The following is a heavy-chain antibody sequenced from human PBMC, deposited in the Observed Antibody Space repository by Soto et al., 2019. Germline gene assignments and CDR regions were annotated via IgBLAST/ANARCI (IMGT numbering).Heavy chain of an antibody. V-gene: IGHV1-18*01. Sequence: QVQLVQSGAEVKKPGASVKVSCKASGYTFTSYGISWVRQAPGQGLEWMGWISAYNGNTNYAQKLQGRVTMTTDTSTSTAYMELRSLRSDDTAVYYCAGFEGSSSLASSSWENYYYYGMDVWGQGTTVTVSS. CDR1: GYTFTSYG. CDR2: ISAYNGNT. CDR3: AGFEGSSSLASSSWENYYYYGMDV. D-gene: IGHD6-13*01. J-gene: IGHJ6*02.